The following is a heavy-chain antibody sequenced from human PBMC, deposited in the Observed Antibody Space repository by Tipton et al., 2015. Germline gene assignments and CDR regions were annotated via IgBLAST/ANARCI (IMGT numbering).Heavy chain of an antibody. J-gene: IGHJ4*02. CDR3: ARERCTNGVCPLDY. CDR2: IYYSGST. D-gene: IGHD2-8*01. Sequence: TLSLTCTVSGGSISSGGYYWSWIRQHPGKGLEWIGYIYYSGSTYYNPSLKSRVTISADTSKNQFSLKLSSVTAADTAVYYCARERCTNGVCPLDYWGQGTLVTVSS. V-gene: IGHV4-31*03. CDR1: GGSISSGGYY.